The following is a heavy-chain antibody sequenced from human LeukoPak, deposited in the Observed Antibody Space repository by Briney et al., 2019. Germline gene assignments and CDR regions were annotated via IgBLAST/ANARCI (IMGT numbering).Heavy chain of an antibody. J-gene: IGHJ4*02. V-gene: IGHV3-30*02. Sequence: SXXXSCXASGFTFSSYGMHWVRQAPGKGLEWVAFIRYDGSNKYYADSVKGRFTISRDNSKNTLYMKMNTLRDEETAVYYXXXXXXDHSYGWSWRYFDYWGQGTLVTVSS. CDR2: IRYDGSNK. CDR1: GFTFSSYG. CDR3: XXXXXDHSYGWSWRYFDY. D-gene: IGHD5-18*01.